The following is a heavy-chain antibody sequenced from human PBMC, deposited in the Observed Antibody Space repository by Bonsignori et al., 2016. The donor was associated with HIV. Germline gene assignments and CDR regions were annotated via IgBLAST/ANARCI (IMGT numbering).Heavy chain of an antibody. J-gene: IGHJ3*02. CDR2: ITSSSSYI. Sequence: GGSLRLSCAASGSTFRGHTMNWVRQAPGKGLEWVSSITSSSSYIHYADSVKGRFTVSRDNGKNSLYLQMNSLRAEDTAVYFCARGRIVGGSTLESAFDIWGPGTLVTVSS. D-gene: IGHD1-26*01. V-gene: IGHV3-21*06. CDR3: ARGRIVGGSTLESAFDI. CDR1: GSTFRGHT.